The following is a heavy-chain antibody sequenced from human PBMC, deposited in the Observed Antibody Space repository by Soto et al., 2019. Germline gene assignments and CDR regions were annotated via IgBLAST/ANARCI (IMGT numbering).Heavy chain of an antibody. D-gene: IGHD4-17*01. CDR3: AKSLEDYGV. Sequence: EVQLLESGGGFVQPGGSLRLSCAASGFTFRSYGMSWVRQAPGKGLEWVSSISGSGGSTYYADSVKGRFTISRDNSKNTLYLQLNSLRAEDTARYYCAKSLEDYGVWGQGTMVTVSS. CDR1: GFTFRSYG. J-gene: IGHJ3*01. V-gene: IGHV3-23*01. CDR2: ISGSGGST.